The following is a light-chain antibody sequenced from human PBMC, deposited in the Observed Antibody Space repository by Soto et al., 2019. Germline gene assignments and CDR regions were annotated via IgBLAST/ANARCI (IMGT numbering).Light chain of an antibody. CDR2: GAS. CDR3: QQYNNWHPIT. V-gene: IGKV3-15*01. Sequence: EIVMTQSPSTLSVSPGQRATLSCRASQSVSGNFAWYQHKPGQAPTLLIYGASTRAAGIPARFSGSGSGSGSTLTISSLQSKDFAVDYCQQYNNWHPITFGQGTRLEIK. CDR1: QSVSGN. J-gene: IGKJ5*01.